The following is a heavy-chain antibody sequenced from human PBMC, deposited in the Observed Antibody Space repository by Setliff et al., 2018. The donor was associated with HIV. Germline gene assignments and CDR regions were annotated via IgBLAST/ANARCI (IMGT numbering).Heavy chain of an antibody. CDR1: GFTFSSYW. D-gene: IGHD1-26*01. CDR3: ARNTDVDSVYRPFHI. Sequence: GGSLRLSCADSGFTFSSYWMSWVRQAPGKGLEWVANIKQDGSEKYYVDSVKGRFTISRDNAKNSLYLQMNSLRAEDTAVYYCARNTDVDSVYRPFHIWGQGTMVTVSS. J-gene: IGHJ3*02. CDR2: IKQDGSEK. V-gene: IGHV3-7*03.